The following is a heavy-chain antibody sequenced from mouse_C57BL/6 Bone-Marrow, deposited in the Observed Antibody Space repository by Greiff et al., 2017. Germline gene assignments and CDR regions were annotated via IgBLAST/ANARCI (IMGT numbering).Heavy chain of an antibody. V-gene: IGHV10-1*01. CDR2: IRSKSNNYAT. D-gene: IGHD1-1*01. Sequence: EVMLVESGGGLVQPKGSLKLSCAASGFSFNTYAMNWVRQAPGKGLEWVARIRSKSNNYATYYADSVKDRFTISRDDSESMLYLQMNNLKTEDTAMYYCVRQRITSYAMDYWGQGTSVTVSS. J-gene: IGHJ4*01. CDR1: GFSFNTYA. CDR3: VRQRITSYAMDY.